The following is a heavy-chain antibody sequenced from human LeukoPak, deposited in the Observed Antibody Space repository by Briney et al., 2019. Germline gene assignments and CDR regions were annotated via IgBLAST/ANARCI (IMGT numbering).Heavy chain of an antibody. CDR1: GGSINNYY. J-gene: IGHJ4*02. CDR2: IHYSGAT. V-gene: IGHV4-59*01. D-gene: IGHD2-2*01. CDR3: ARGTRGVAELPFDH. Sequence: PSETLSLTCSVSGGSINNYYWSWIRQPPGKGLEWIGYIHYSGATDYNPPFKSRVTVSLDTSKNHFSLRLSSVTAADTAVYYCARGTRGVAELPFDHWGQGTLVTVSS.